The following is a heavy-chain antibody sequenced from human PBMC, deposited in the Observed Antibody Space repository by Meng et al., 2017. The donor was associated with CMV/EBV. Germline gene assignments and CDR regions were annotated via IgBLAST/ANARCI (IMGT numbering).Heavy chain of an antibody. V-gene: IGHV4-34*01. D-gene: IGHD2-2*02. CDR1: GGSFSGYY. CDR2: INHSGST. CDR3: ARGLRFLYCSSTSCYTYYYYYGMDV. J-gene: IGHJ6*02. Sequence: GSLRLSCAVYGGSFSGYYWSWIRQPPGKGLEWIGEINHSGSTNYNPSLKSRVTMSVDTSKNQFSLKLSSVTAADTAVYYCARGLRFLYCSSTSCYTYYYYYGMDVWGQGTTVTVSS.